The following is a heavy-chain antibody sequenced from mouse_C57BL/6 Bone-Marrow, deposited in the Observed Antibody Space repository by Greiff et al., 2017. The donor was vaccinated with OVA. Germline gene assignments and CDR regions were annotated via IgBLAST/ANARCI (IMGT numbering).Heavy chain of an antibody. CDR1: GFTFSSYA. J-gene: IGHJ2*01. CDR2: ISDGGSYT. V-gene: IGHV5-4*01. D-gene: IGHD1-1*01. CDR3: ARDYYGSSYFDY. Sequence: EVQLVESGGGLVKPGGSLKLSCAASGFTFSSYAMSWVRQTPEKRLEWVATISDGGSYTYYPDNVKGRFTISRDNAKNNLYLQMSHLKSEDTAMYDCARDYYGSSYFDYWGQGTTLTVSS.